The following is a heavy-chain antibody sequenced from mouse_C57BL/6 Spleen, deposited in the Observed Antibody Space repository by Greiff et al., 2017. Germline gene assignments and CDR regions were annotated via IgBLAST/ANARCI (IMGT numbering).Heavy chain of an antibody. Sequence: QVQLQQPGAELVKPGASVKLSCKASGYTFTSYWMPWVKQRPGQGLEWIGEIDPSDSYTNYNQKFKGKATLTVDTSSSTAYMQLSSLTSEDSAVYYCARRTELGGFDYWGQGTTLTVSS. CDR2: IDPSDSYT. J-gene: IGHJ2*01. D-gene: IGHD4-1*01. V-gene: IGHV1-50*01. CDR1: GYTFTSYW. CDR3: ARRTELGGFDY.